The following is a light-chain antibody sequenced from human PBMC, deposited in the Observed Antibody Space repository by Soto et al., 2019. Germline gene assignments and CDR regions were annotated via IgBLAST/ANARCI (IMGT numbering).Light chain of an antibody. CDR1: SSDVGGYNY. CDR2: EVS. CDR3: SSYTSSSTRVV. Sequence: QSALTQPASVSGSPGQSITISCTGTSSDVGGYNYVSWYQQHPGKAPKLMIYEVSNRPSGVSNRFSGSKSGNTASLTISGVQAEDEADYYCSSYTSSSTRVVFGGGTKVTVL. V-gene: IGLV2-14*01. J-gene: IGLJ2*01.